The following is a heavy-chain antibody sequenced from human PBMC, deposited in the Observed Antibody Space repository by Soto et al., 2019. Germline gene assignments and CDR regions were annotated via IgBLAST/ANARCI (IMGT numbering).Heavy chain of an antibody. V-gene: IGHV4-4*07. Sequence: SDTLSLACTVSGASISGFYWSWIRKSAGKGLEWIGRIYATGTTDYNPSLKSRVMMSVDTSKKQFSLKLRSVTAADTAVYYCVRDGTKTLRDWFDPWGQGISVTVSS. D-gene: IGHD1-1*01. J-gene: IGHJ5*02. CDR3: VRDGTKTLRDWFDP. CDR2: IYATGTT. CDR1: GASISGFY.